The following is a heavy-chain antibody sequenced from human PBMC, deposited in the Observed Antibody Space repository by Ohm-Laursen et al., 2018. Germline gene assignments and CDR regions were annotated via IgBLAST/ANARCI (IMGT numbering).Heavy chain of an antibody. V-gene: IGHV1-69*13. J-gene: IGHJ4*02. CDR2: IIPIFGTA. CDR3: ATYYYGSGSYRADFDY. CDR1: GGTFSSYA. D-gene: IGHD3-10*01. Sequence: GASVKVSCKASGGTFSSYAISWVRQAPGQGLEWMGGIIPIFGTANYAQKFQGRVTITADESTSTAYMELSSLRSEDTAVYYCATYYYGSGSYRADFDYWGQGTLVTVSS.